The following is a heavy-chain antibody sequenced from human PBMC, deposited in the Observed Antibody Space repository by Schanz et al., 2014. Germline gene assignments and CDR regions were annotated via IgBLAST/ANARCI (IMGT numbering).Heavy chain of an antibody. CDR3: AREPLSGYNWFDP. CDR1: GGSLSSGSYY. CDR2: VYTSGST. V-gene: IGHV4-61*02. D-gene: IGHD6-25*01. J-gene: IGHJ5*02. Sequence: QVQLQESGPGLVKPSQTLSLTCSVSGGSLSSGSYYWNWIRQPAGKGLEWIGRVYTSGSTNYNPSLKSRVTIPRDPPKNQFSLKLSSVTAADTAVYYCAREPLSGYNWFDPWGQGSLVTVSS.